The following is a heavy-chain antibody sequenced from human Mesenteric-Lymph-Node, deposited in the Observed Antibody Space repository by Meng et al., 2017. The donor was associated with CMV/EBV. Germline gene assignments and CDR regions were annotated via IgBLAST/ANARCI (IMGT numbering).Heavy chain of an antibody. CDR3: ARDRILDFWSGYPRGYYGIDV. D-gene: IGHD3-3*01. J-gene: IGHJ6*02. CDR1: GFTFSNYA. V-gene: IGHV3-30-3*01. Sequence: GGSLRLSCAASGFTFSNYAMHWVRRAPGKGLEWVAIISYDGKTYDRSNKYYADSVKGRFTISRDNSKNTLYLQMNNLRIDDTAVYYCARDRILDFWSGYPRGYYGIDVWGQGTTVTVSS. CDR2: ISYDGKTYDRSNK.